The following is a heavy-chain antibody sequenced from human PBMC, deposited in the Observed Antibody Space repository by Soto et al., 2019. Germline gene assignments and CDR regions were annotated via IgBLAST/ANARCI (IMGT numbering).Heavy chain of an antibody. D-gene: IGHD5-12*01. J-gene: IGHJ3*02. Sequence: SVKVSCKASGGTFSSYAISWVRQAPGQGLEWMGGIIPIFGTANYAQKFQGRVTITADESTSTAYMELSSLRSEDTAVYYCAEGTATITGDAFDIWGQGTMVTVSS. CDR2: IIPIFGTA. V-gene: IGHV1-69*13. CDR3: AEGTATITGDAFDI. CDR1: GGTFSSYA.